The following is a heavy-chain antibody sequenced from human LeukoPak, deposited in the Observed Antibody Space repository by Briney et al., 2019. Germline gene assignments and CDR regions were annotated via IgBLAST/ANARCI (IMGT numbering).Heavy chain of an antibody. J-gene: IGHJ5*02. D-gene: IGHD5-18*01. CDR3: ARVQNTAMVSGWFDP. CDR2: IIPIFGTA. V-gene: IGHV1-69*06. CDR1: GGTFSSYA. Sequence: ASVKVSCKASGGTFSSYAISWVRQAPGQGLEWMGGIIPIFGTANYAQKFQGRVTITADKSTSTAYMELSSLRSEDTAVYYCARVQNTAMVSGWFDPWGQGTLVAVSS.